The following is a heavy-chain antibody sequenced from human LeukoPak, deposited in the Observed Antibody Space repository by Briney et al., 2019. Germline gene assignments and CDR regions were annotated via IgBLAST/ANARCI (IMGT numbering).Heavy chain of an antibody. CDR2: INHRGAT. CDR1: GGSLSDHD. V-gene: IGHV4-34*01. D-gene: IGHD3-22*01. Sequence: SETLSLTCAVFGGSLSDHDWSWIRQPPGKGLEWIGEINHRGATNYNPSLKSRVTLSLDTSKNQVSLKLNSLTAADTAVYYCARGKGDLSMIVMIVTAAEYYFDSWGPGTLVTVSS. J-gene: IGHJ4*02. CDR3: ARGKGDLSMIVMIVTAAEYYFDS.